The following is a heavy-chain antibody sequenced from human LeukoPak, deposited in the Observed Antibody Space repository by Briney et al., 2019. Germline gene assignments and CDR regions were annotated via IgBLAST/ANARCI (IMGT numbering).Heavy chain of an antibody. J-gene: IGHJ4*02. CDR3: ARRRGDTVAGPDY. Sequence: GGSLEISCQGSGSSFTNYWIVWVRELHGQGLEYMGIIHPGDSNTKYSPSFEGQVIISVDKSISTAYLQWSSLKASDSAIYYCARRRGDTVAGPDYWGQGTLVTVSS. CDR1: GSSFTNYW. CDR2: IHPGDSNT. D-gene: IGHD6-19*01. V-gene: IGHV5-51*01.